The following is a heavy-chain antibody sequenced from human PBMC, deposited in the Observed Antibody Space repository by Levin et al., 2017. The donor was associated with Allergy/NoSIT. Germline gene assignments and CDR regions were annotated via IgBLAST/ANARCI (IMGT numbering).Heavy chain of an antibody. V-gene: IGHV3-7*01. CDR1: GFTFSSYW. D-gene: IGHD3-16*02. J-gene: IGHJ4*02. Sequence: GGSLRLSCAASGFTFSSYWMSWVRQAPGKGLEWVANIKQDGSEKYYVDSVKGRFTISRDNAKNSLYLQMNSLRAEDTAVYYCARGDWGSYRDFDYWGQGTLVTVSS. CDR3: ARGDWGSYRDFDY. CDR2: IKQDGSEK.